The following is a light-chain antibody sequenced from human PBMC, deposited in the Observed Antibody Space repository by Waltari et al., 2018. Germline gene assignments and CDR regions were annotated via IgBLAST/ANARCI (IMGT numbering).Light chain of an antibody. CDR2: SHQ. CDR3: AAWDDSLHAYV. Sequence: QSFLTQPPSASGTPGQKVTISCSGSDSNVAVNPVHWYQQFPETAPKLLISSHQQRPSGVPDRFSGSKSGTSASLSISGLQSADEAVYYCAAWDDSLHAYVFGAGTEVTV. J-gene: IGLJ1*01. CDR1: DSNVAVNP. V-gene: IGLV1-44*01.